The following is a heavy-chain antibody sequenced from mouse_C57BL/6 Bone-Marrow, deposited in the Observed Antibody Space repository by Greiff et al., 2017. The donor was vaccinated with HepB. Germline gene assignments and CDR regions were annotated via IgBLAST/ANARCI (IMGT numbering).Heavy chain of an antibody. CDR1: GYTFTDYY. V-gene: IGHV1-19*01. CDR3: ARGEFPWFAY. J-gene: IGHJ3*01. Sequence: EVQLQQSGPVLVKPGASVKMSCKASGYTFTDYYMNWVKQSHGKSLEWIGVINPYNGGTSYNQKFKGKATLTVDKSSSTAYMELNSLTSEDSAVYYCARGEFPWFAYWGQGTLVTVSA. CDR2: INPYNGGT.